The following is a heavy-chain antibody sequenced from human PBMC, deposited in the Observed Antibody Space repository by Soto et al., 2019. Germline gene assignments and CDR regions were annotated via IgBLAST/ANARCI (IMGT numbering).Heavy chain of an antibody. J-gene: IGHJ6*02. CDR1: GGTFSSYA. CDR3: ARTTYCGGDCYFYFGMDV. Sequence: SVKVSCKASGGTFSSYAISWVRQAPGQGLEWMGGIIPIFGTANYAQKFQGRVTITADKSTSTAHMELSSLRSEDTAVYYCARTTYCGGDCYFYFGMDVWGQGTTVTVSS. V-gene: IGHV1-69*06. CDR2: IIPIFGTA. D-gene: IGHD2-21*02.